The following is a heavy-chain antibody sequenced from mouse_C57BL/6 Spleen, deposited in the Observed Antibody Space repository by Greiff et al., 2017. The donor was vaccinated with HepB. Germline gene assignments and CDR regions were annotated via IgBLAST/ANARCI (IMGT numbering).Heavy chain of an antibody. V-gene: IGHV5-17*01. CDR2: ISSGSSTI. J-gene: IGHJ1*03. CDR1: GFTFSDYG. D-gene: IGHD2-10*01. Sequence: EVHLVESGGGLVKPGGSLKLSCAASGFTFSDYGMHWVRQAPEKGLEWVAYISSGSSTIYYADTVKGRFTISRDNAKNTLFRQMTSLRSEDTAMYYCARPTMASTGYFDVWGTGTTVTVSS. CDR3: ARPTMASTGYFDV.